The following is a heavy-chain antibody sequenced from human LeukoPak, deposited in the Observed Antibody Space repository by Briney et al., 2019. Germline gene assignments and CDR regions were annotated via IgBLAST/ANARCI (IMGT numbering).Heavy chain of an antibody. Sequence: ASVKVSCKASGYTFTSYGISWVRQAPGQGLEWMGWISAYNGNTNYAQKLQGRVTMTTDTSTSTAYMELRSLRSDDTAVYYCARDVRQGSGWSTSLYYYYGMDVWGQGTTVTVS. J-gene: IGHJ6*02. D-gene: IGHD6-19*01. CDR3: ARDVRQGSGWSTSLYYYYGMDV. CDR2: ISAYNGNT. V-gene: IGHV1-18*01. CDR1: GYTFTSYG.